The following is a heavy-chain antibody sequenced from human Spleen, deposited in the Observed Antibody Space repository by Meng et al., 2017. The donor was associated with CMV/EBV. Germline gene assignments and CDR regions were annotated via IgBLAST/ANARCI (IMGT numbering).Heavy chain of an antibody. CDR2: IYYSGST. CDR1: GGSISSGDYY. CDR3: ARDSQYYYDSSGSN. V-gene: IGHV4-30-4*08. J-gene: IGHJ4*02. D-gene: IGHD3-22*01. Sequence: QVQLQESGPGLVKPSQXLSLTCTXSGGSISSGDYYWSWIRQPPGKGLEWIGYIYYSGSTYYNPSLKSRVTISVDTSKNQFSLKLSSVTAADTAVYYCARDSQYYYDSSGSNWGQGTLVTVSS.